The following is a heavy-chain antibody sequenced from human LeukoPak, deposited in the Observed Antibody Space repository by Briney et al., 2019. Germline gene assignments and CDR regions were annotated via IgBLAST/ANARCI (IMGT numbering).Heavy chain of an antibody. J-gene: IGHJ4*02. CDR2: INPDGSGK. CDR3: ASKQDDY. CDR1: GFTFNSYW. Sequence: GGSLRLSCAASGFTFNSYWMIWVRQAPGKGLEWVANINPDGSGKYYVDSVKGRFTISRDNAKKSLYLQMNSLRAEDTAVYYCASKQDDYWGQGTLVTVSS. V-gene: IGHV3-7*01.